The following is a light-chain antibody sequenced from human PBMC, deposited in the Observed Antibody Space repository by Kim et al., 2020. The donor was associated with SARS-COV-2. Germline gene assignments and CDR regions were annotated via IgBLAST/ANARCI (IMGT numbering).Light chain of an antibody. CDR3: CSYAGSSTYV. J-gene: IGLJ1*01. Sequence: QSALTQPASVSGSPGQSITISCTGTSSDVGNYNLVSWYQQHPGKAPKLMIYEVTKRPSGVPNRFSSSKSGNTASLTISGLQAEDEADYYCCSYAGSSTYVFGTGTKVTVL. CDR2: EVT. CDR1: SSDVGNYNL. V-gene: IGLV2-23*02.